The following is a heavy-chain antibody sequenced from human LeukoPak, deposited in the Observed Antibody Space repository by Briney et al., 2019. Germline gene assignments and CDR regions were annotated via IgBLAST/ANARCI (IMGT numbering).Heavy chain of an antibody. J-gene: IGHJ4*02. D-gene: IGHD6-19*01. V-gene: IGHV3-23*01. CDR3: AKARVPGGQWLASF. CDR2: ISSGGDT. CDR1: GFPFSSYG. Sequence: GALRLSFAASGFPFSSYGMSWVRPAPGKGLGWVSTISSGGDTYYADSVKGGFTISRDNSKNTLYLQMNSLRAEDTAVYYCAKARVPGGQWLASFWGQGTLVTVSS.